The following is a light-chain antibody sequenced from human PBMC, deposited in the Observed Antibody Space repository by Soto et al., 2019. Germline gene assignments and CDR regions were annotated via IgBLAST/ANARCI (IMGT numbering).Light chain of an antibody. CDR1: QSISSY. J-gene: IGKJ1*01. CDR3: QQGYSRPRT. CDR2: AAS. V-gene: IGKV1-39*01. Sequence: DIQMTQSPSSLSASVGDRVTITCRASQSISSYLNWYQQKPGKAPKFLIYAASSLQSGVPSRFSGSGSGTDFTLTISSLQPEDFATYFCQQGYSRPRTFGQGTKVDIK.